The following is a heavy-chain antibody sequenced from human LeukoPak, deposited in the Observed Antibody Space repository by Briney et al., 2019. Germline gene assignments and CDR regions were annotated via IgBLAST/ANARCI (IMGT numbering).Heavy chain of an antibody. J-gene: IGHJ5*02. CDR2: ISYDGSNK. CDR1: GFTFSSYA. V-gene: IGHV3-30-3*01. CDR3: AIGGEQPPLNWFDP. D-gene: IGHD3-16*01. Sequence: GRSLRLSCAASGFTFSSYAMHWVRQAPGKGLEWVAVISYDGSNKYYADSVKGRFTISRDNSKNTLYLQMNSLRAEDTAVYYCAIGGEQPPLNWFDPWGQGTLVTVSS.